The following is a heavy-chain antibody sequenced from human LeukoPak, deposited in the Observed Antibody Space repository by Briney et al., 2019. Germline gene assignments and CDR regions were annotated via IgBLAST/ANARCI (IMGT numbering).Heavy chain of an antibody. CDR3: ARVVFGDYDNY. V-gene: IGHV3-74*01. Sequence: PGGSLRLSCAASGFTFSSYWMHWVRQAPGKGLVWVSGINSDGSSTTYADSVKGRFTISRDNAKNTLYLQMNSLRAEDTAVHYCARVVFGDYDNYWGQGTLVTVSS. CDR1: GFTFSSYW. D-gene: IGHD4-17*01. CDR2: INSDGSST. J-gene: IGHJ4*02.